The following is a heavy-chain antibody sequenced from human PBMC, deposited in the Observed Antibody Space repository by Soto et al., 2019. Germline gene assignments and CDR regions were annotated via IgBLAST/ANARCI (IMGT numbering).Heavy chain of an antibody. CDR3: AKESSGYYFDY. CDR2: IYSGGST. V-gene: IGHV3-66*01. CDR1: GFTVSSNY. Sequence: GGSLRLSCAASGFTVSSNYMSWVRQAPGKGLEWVSVIYSGGSTYYADSVKGRFTISRDNSKNTLYLQMNSLRAEDTAVYYCAKESSGYYFDYRGQGTLVTVSS. J-gene: IGHJ4*02. D-gene: IGHD3-22*01.